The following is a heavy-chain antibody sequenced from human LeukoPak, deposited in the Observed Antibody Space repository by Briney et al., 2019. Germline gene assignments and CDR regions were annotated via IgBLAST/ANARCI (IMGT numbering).Heavy chain of an antibody. CDR1: GYTFTSYG. D-gene: IGHD6-19*01. CDR3: TRGGRYSSGWYDNNWFDP. Sequence: ASVKVSCKASGYTFTSYGISWVRQAPGQGLEWMGWINTNTGNPTYAQGFTGRFVFSLDTSVSTAYLQISSLKAEDTAVYYCTRGGRYSSGWYDNNWFDPWGQGTLVTVSS. CDR2: INTNTGNP. J-gene: IGHJ5*02. V-gene: IGHV7-4-1*02.